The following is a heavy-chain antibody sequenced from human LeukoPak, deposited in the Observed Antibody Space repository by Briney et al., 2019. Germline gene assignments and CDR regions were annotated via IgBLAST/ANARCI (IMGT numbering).Heavy chain of an antibody. J-gene: IGHJ4*02. V-gene: IGHV3-21*01. Sequence: GGSLRLSCAASGFTFSSYGMHWVRQAPGKGLEWVSSISSSSSYIYYADSVKGRFTISRDNAKNSLYLQMNSLRAEDTAVYYCARDRDGYNYATFDYWGQGTLVTVSS. CDR1: GFTFSSYG. D-gene: IGHD5-24*01. CDR3: ARDRDGYNYATFDY. CDR2: ISSSSSYI.